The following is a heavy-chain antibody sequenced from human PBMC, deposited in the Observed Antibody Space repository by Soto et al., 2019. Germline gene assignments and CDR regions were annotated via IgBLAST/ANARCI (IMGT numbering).Heavy chain of an antibody. CDR3: ARDLEVITIFGVAKGHGMDV. J-gene: IGHJ6*02. CDR1: GYTFNTYG. CDR2: INTYNGDT. D-gene: IGHD3-3*01. Sequence: QVQLVQSGAEVKKPGASLKVSCKAFGYTFNTYGMSWVRQAPGQGPEWMGWINTYNGDTKYAENVQGRITMTTDRSTSTAYMELRSLRSDDTAVYYCARDLEVITIFGVAKGHGMDVWGQGTTVTVSS. V-gene: IGHV1-18*01.